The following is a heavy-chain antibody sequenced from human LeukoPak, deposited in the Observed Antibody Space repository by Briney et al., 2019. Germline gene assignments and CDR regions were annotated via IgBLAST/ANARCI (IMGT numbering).Heavy chain of an antibody. J-gene: IGHJ4*02. D-gene: IGHD5-18*01. CDR1: GFTFSSYG. V-gene: IGHV3-23*01. CDR2: IRDSGDTT. CDR3: AKPGYSHDIFRNFAY. Sequence: PGGSLTLSCAASGFTFSSYGMNWVRQAPGKGLEWVSGIRDSGDTTYYADSVKGRFTISRDNSRDTLYLQMNSLRPEDTAVYFCAKPGYSHDIFRNFAYWGQGIPVTVSS.